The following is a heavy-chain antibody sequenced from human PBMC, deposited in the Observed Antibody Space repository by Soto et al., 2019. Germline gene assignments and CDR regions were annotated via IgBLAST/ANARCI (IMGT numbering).Heavy chain of an antibody. V-gene: IGHV3-21*01. Sequence: PGGSLRLSCAASGFTFSSYSMNWVRQAPGKGLEWVSSISSSSSYIYYADSVKGRFTISRDNAKNSLYLQMNSLRAEDTAVYYCARDMASRFRSLGYWGQGTLVTVSS. CDR1: GFTFSSYS. CDR3: ARDMASRFRSLGY. J-gene: IGHJ4*02. CDR2: ISSSSSYI.